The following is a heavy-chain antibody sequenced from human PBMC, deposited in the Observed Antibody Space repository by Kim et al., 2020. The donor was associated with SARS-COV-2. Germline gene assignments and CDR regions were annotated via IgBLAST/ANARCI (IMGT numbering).Heavy chain of an antibody. CDR3: ARDRSYDILTYYFDY. V-gene: IGHV1-18*01. J-gene: IGHJ4*02. Sequence: ASVKVSCKASGYTFTSYGISWVRQAPGQGLEWMGWISAYNGNTNYAQKLQGRVTMTTDTSTSTAYMELRSLRSDDTAVYYCARDRSYDILTYYFDYWGQGTLVTVSS. D-gene: IGHD3-9*01. CDR1: GYTFTSYG. CDR2: ISAYNGNT.